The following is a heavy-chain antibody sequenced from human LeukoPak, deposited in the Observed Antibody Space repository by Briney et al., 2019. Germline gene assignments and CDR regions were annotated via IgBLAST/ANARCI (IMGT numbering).Heavy chain of an antibody. CDR2: IYSGGST. D-gene: IGHD3-10*01. V-gene: IGHV3-53*01. CDR1: GFTVSSNY. Sequence: GGSLRLSCAASGFTVSSNYMSWVRQAPGKGLEWVSVIYSGGSTYYADSVKGRFTISRDNCKNTLYLQMNSLRAEDTAVYYCARVRGITMVRGVINPYYFDYWGQGTLVTVSS. CDR3: ARVRGITMVRGVINPYYFDY. J-gene: IGHJ4*02.